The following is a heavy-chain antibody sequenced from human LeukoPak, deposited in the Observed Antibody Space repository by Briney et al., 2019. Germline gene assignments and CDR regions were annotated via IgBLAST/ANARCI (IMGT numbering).Heavy chain of an antibody. Sequence: PGGSLRLSCAASGFTFSSYAMNWVRQAPGKGLEWVSAISGSGGRTYYADSVKGRFTISRDNSKNTQYLQMNSLRAEDTAVYYCAKPGYSGGWFPPDYWGRGTLVTVSS. J-gene: IGHJ4*02. V-gene: IGHV3-23*01. CDR2: ISGSGGRT. D-gene: IGHD6-19*01. CDR1: GFTFSSYA. CDR3: AKPGYSGGWFPPDY.